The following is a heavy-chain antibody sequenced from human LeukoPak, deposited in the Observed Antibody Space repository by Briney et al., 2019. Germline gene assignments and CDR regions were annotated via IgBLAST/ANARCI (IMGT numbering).Heavy chain of an antibody. Sequence: SETLSLTCAVYGGSFSGYYWSWIRQPPGKGLEWIGEINHSGSTNYNPSLKSRVTISVDTSKDQFSLKMMSVTGADTAVYYCARDGTPTVVIRGYYYGMDVWGQGTTVTVSS. CDR1: GGSFSGYY. V-gene: IGHV4-34*01. CDR3: ARDGTPTVVIRGYYYGMDV. J-gene: IGHJ6*02. CDR2: INHSGST. D-gene: IGHD4-23*01.